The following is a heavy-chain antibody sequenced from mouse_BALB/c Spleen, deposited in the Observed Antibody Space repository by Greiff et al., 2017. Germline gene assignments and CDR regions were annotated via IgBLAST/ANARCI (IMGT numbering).Heavy chain of an antibody. CDR2: ISSGSSTI. CDR1: GFTFSSFG. D-gene: IGHD4-1*01. Sequence: EVKVVESGGGLVQPGGSRKLSCAASGFTFSSFGMHWVRQAPEKGLEWVAYISSGSSTIYYADTVKGRFTISRDNPKNTLFLQMTSLRSEDTAMYYCARSNWGWAWFAYWGQGTLVTVSA. CDR3: ARSNWGWAWFAY. J-gene: IGHJ3*01. V-gene: IGHV5-17*02.